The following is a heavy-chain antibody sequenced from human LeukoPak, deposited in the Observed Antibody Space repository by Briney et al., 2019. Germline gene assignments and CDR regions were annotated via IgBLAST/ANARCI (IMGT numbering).Heavy chain of an antibody. J-gene: IGHJ4*02. V-gene: IGHV3-7*01. Sequence: GSLRLSCAASGFMFSSSWMSWVRQVAGKGLEWVANINQHGSETYYADSVKARFTISRDNAKNSLFLRMNSLRAEDTALYYCARSKYWGQGTLVTVSS. CDR2: INQHGSET. D-gene: IGHD4-11*01. CDR3: ARSKY. CDR1: GFMFSSSW.